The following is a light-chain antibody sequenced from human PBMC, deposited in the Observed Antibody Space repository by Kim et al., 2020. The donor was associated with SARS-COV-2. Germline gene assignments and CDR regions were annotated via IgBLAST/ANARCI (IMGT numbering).Light chain of an antibody. CDR3: QQFHKFPIT. Sequence: ASLRDRVTITCRASQDITSALAWYQQKPGKPPKRLIYDASSLQSGVPPRFSGSGSGPDFTLTINSLQPEDFATYYCQQFHKFPITFGQGTRLEIK. CDR1: QDITSA. CDR2: DAS. J-gene: IGKJ5*01. V-gene: IGKV1D-13*01.